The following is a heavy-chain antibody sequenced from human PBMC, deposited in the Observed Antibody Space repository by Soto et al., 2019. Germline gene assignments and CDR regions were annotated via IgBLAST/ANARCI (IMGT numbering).Heavy chain of an antibody. V-gene: IGHV3-66*01. J-gene: IGHJ4*02. CDR1: GFTVSSNY. CDR3: ARESDPAALDY. CDR2: IYSGGST. Sequence: GGSLRLSCAASGFTVSSNYMSWVRQAPGKGLEWVSVIYSGGSTYYADSVKGRFTISRDNSKNTLYLQMNSLRAEDTAVYYCARESDPAALDYWGQGTLVTVSS. D-gene: IGHD6-13*01.